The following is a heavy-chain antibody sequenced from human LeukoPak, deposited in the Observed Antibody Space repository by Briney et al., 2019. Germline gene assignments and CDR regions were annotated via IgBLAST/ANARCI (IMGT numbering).Heavy chain of an antibody. CDR3: ALIGGNYYYGMDV. D-gene: IGHD3-3*01. V-gene: IGHV4-39*01. CDR1: GGSISSSSYY. Sequence: SETLSLTCTVSGGSISSSSYYWGWIRQPPGKGLEWIGSIYYSGSTYYNPSLKSRVTISVDTSKNQFSLKLSSVTAADTAVYYCALIGGNYYYGMDVWGQGTTVTVSS. J-gene: IGHJ6*02. CDR2: IYYSGST.